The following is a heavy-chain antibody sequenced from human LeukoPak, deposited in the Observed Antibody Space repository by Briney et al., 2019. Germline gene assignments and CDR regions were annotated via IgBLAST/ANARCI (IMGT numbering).Heavy chain of an antibody. Sequence: GRSLRLSCAASGFTFSSYAMHWVRQAPGKGLEWVAVISYDGSNKYYADSVKGRFTISRDNSKNTLYLQMNSLRAEDTAVYYCAKNRIEVVVVANDYYGMDVWGKGTTVTVSS. CDR3: AKNRIEVVVVANDYYGMDV. J-gene: IGHJ6*04. V-gene: IGHV3-30-3*02. CDR2: ISYDGSNK. D-gene: IGHD2-15*01. CDR1: GFTFSSYA.